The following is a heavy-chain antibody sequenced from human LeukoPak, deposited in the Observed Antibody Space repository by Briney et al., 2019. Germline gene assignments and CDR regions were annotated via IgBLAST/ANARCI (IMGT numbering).Heavy chain of an antibody. CDR3: TKDGRVASAINRPTYYYGMDV. CDR2: IKQDGSEK. Sequence: GGSLRLSCAASGFTFSSYWMSWVRQAPGKGLEWVANIKQDGSEKYYVDSVKGRFTISRDNAKNSVYLEMNSLRAEDTAVYYCTKDGRVASAINRPTYYYGMDVWGQGTTVIVSS. D-gene: IGHD5-18*01. V-gene: IGHV3-7*01. J-gene: IGHJ6*02. CDR1: GFTFSSYW.